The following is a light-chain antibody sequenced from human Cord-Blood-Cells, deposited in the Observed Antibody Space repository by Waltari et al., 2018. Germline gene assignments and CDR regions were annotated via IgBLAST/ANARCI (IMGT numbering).Light chain of an antibody. V-gene: IGKV1-39*01. CDR3: QQSYSTPRVT. J-gene: IGKJ5*01. CDR2: AAS. CDR1: QSISNY. Sequence: DIQMTQSPSSLSASVGDRVTITCRASQSISNYLNWYQQKPGKAPKLLIYAASSLQSRVPSRFSGSGSGTDFTLTISSLQPEDFATYYCQQSYSTPRVTFGQGTRLEIK.